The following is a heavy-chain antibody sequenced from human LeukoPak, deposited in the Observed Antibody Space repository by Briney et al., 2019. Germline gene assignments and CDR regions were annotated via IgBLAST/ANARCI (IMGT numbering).Heavy chain of an antibody. CDR3: AKDGAGSWFGEAT. V-gene: IGHV3-30*18. D-gene: IGHD6-13*01. J-gene: IGHJ5*02. CDR1: GFTFSSYG. CDR2: ISYDGSNK. Sequence: GGSLRLSCAASGFTFSSYGLQWVRQAAGKGLEWVALISYDGSNKHYADSVKGRFTISRDNSKNTLYLQMNSLRPEDTAVYYCAKDGAGSWFGEATWGQGTLVTVSS.